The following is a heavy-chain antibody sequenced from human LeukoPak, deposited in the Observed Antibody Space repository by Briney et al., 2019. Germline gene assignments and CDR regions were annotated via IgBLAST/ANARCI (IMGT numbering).Heavy chain of an antibody. CDR2: INHSGST. Sequence: PSETLSLTCAVSGASVSSSNYYWGWIRRPPGKGLEWIGEINHSGSTNYNPSLKSRVTISVDTSKNQFSLKLSSVTAADTAVYYCARGVGTYYDFWSGYYGYYFDYWGQGTLVTVSS. CDR1: GASVSSSNYY. CDR3: ARGVGTYYDFWSGYYGYYFDY. V-gene: IGHV4-39*07. J-gene: IGHJ4*02. D-gene: IGHD3-3*01.